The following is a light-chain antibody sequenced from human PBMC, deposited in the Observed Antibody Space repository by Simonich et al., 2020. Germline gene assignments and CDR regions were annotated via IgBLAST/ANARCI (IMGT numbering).Light chain of an antibody. CDR3: QQFNNYPRLT. V-gene: IGKV1-5*03. CDR1: QSISSW. Sequence: DIQMTQSPSTLSASVGDRVNITCRASQSISSWLAWYQQKPGKAPKLLIYKASSLESGVPSRFSGSGSGTEFTLTISSLQPEDFATYYCQQFNNYPRLTFGGGTKVEIK. CDR2: KAS. J-gene: IGKJ4*01.